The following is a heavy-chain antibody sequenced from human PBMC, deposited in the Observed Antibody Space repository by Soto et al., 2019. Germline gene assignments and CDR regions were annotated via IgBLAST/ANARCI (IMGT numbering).Heavy chain of an antibody. J-gene: IGHJ4*02. CDR1: GFTFSNYA. CDR3: AKGGYGGKFDY. D-gene: IGHD6-25*01. V-gene: IGHV3-23*01. CDR2: ISGGGGST. Sequence: GGSLRLSCAVSGFTFSNYAMSWVRQAPGKGLEWVSAISGGGGSTYYADSVKGRFTISRDNSKNTLYLQMNSLRAEDTAVYYCAKGGYGGKFDYWGQGTLVTVSS.